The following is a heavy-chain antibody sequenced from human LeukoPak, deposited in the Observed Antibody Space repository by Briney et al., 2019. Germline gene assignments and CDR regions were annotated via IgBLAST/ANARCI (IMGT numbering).Heavy chain of an antibody. CDR3: ARSLDSSGYYYYGMDV. V-gene: IGHV3-33*01. J-gene: IGHJ6*02. D-gene: IGHD3-22*01. CDR2: IWYDGSNK. CDR1: GFTFSSYG. Sequence: PGGSLRLSCAASGFTFSSYGMHWVRQAPGKGLEWVAVIWYDGSNKYYADSVKGRFTISRDNSKNTLYLQMNSLRAEDTAVYCCARSLDSSGYYYYGMDVWGQGTTVTVSS.